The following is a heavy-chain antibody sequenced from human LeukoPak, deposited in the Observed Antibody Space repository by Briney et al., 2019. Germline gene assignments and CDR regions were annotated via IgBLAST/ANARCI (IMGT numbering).Heavy chain of an antibody. CDR2: ISGSGGRT. D-gene: IGHD3-10*01. CDR1: GFTFSSQA. CDR3: AEGPRNGRYYIVGYVDY. Sequence: PGESLRLSCVASGFTFSSQAMSWVRQAQGKGLEWVSVISGSGGRTYYGDSVKGRFSMSRDNSKNTPYLRMTSQRAEDTAVYYCAEGPRNGRYYIVGYVDYWGQGTLVTVAS. V-gene: IGHV3-23*01. J-gene: IGHJ4*02.